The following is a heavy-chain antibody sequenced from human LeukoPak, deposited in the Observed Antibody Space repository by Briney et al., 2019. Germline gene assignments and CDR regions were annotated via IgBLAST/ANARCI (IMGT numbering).Heavy chain of an antibody. Sequence: SETLSLTCTVSGGSLSSYYLSWIRQPPGKGLEWIGYIYYSGSTNYNPSLKSRVTISIETSKNQFSLKLSSVTAADTAVYYCARLYDNSGYGFFQHWGQGTLVTASS. D-gene: IGHD3-22*01. V-gene: IGHV4-59*08. CDR2: IYYSGST. J-gene: IGHJ1*01. CDR3: ARLYDNSGYGFFQH. CDR1: GGSLSSYY.